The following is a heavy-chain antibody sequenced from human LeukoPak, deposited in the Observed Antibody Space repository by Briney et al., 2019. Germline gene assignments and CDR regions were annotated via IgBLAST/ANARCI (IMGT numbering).Heavy chain of an antibody. Sequence: PETLSLTCAVYGGSFSGYYWSWIRQPPGKGLEWIGEINHSGSTNYNPSLKSRVTISVDTSKNQFSLKLSSVTAADTAVYYCARGGWFGELWGQGTLVTVSS. J-gene: IGHJ4*02. CDR2: INHSGST. CDR3: ARGGWFGEL. V-gene: IGHV4-34*01. CDR1: GGSFSGYY. D-gene: IGHD3-10*01.